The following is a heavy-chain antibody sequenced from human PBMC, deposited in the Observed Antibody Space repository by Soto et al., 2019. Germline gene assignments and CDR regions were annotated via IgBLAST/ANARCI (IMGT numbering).Heavy chain of an antibody. V-gene: IGHV3-23*01. Sequence: EVHLLGSGGDLVKPGGSLRLSCEGSGFTFNNFAMSWVRQSPGKGLEWVSTISSDGDLRHYAESVKGRFTISRDNSKSSLFLQLNSLRAADTALHCCAKVLKLFLDICTCATNFDSWGQGTLGTVSS. CDR3: AKVLKLFLDICTCATNFDS. J-gene: IGHJ4*02. D-gene: IGHD3-9*01. CDR1: GFTFNNFA. CDR2: ISSDGDLR.